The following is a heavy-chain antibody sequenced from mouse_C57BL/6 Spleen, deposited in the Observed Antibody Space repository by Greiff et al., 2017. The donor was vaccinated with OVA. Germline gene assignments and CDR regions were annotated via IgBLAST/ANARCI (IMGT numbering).Heavy chain of an antibody. Sequence: DVQLVESEGGLVQPGSSMKLSCTASGFTFSDYYMAWVRQVPEKGLEWVANINYDGSSTYYLDSLKSRFIISRDNAKNILDLQMSSLKSEDTATYYCARDGGNYAMDYWGQGTSVTVSS. CDR1: GFTFSDYY. CDR3: ARDGGNYAMDY. J-gene: IGHJ4*01. CDR2: INYDGSST. V-gene: IGHV5-16*01.